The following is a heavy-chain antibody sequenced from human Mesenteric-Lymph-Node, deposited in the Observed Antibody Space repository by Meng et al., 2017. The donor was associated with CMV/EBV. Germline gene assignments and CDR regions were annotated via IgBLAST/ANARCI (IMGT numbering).Heavy chain of an antibody. J-gene: IGHJ6*02. Sequence: SETLSLTCTVSGYSISSGYYWGWIRQPPGKGLEWIGSGYHSGSTYYNPSLKSRVTISVDTSKNQFSLKLSSVTAADTAVYYCARQGVVPAAIAYYGMDVWGQGTTVTAP. CDR3: ARQGVVPAAIAYYGMDV. CDR1: GYSISSGYY. CDR2: GYHSGST. V-gene: IGHV4-38-2*02. D-gene: IGHD2-2*01.